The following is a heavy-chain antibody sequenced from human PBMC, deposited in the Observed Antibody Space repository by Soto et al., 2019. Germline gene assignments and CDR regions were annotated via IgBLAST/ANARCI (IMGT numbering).Heavy chain of an antibody. Sequence: QVQLVQSGAEVKKPGSSVKVSCKASGGTFSRYSITWVRQAPGHGLEWIGRIIPIFGIPTYAQKFQGRVTITADESTRTAYMELSSLRSDDTAVYYCAREDRDRETGLVPAAIDGMDVWGKGTTVTVSS. D-gene: IGHD2-2*01. J-gene: IGHJ6*04. CDR3: AREDRDRETGLVPAAIDGMDV. CDR1: GGTFSRYS. CDR2: IIPIFGIP. V-gene: IGHV1-69*08.